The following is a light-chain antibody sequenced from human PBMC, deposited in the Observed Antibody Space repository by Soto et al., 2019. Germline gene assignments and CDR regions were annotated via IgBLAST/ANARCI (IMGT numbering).Light chain of an antibody. J-gene: IGKJ1*01. CDR1: QSVSSSY. V-gene: IGKV3-20*01. Sequence: EIVLTQSPGTVSLSPGERATLSCRASQSVSSSYLAWYQQKPGQAPRLLMYAAASRATGIPDRFSGSGSGTDFTLTISRLEPEDFAVYYCQQYGSSPWTFGQGTKVEI. CDR2: AAA. CDR3: QQYGSSPWT.